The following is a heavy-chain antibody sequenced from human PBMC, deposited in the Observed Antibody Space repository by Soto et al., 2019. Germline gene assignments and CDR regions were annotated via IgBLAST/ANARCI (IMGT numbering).Heavy chain of an antibody. J-gene: IGHJ6*02. CDR1: GGSISSGGYS. D-gene: IGHD4-17*01. CDR3: ARAHYGDFGYGMDV. V-gene: IGHV4-30-2*01. Sequence: QLQLQESGSGLVKPSQTLSLTCAVSGGSISSGGYSWSWIRQPPGKGLEWIGYIYDSGFTYYNPSIKSRVTISVDRSKNQFSLKLSSVTAADTAVYYCARAHYGDFGYGMDVWGQGTTVTVSS. CDR2: IYDSGFT.